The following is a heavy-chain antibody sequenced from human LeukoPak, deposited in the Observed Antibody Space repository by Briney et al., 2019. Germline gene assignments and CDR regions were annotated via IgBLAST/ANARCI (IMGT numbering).Heavy chain of an antibody. D-gene: IGHD6-19*01. CDR1: GFTFSSYA. Sequence: GGSLRLSCAASGFTFSSYAMSWVRQAPGKGLEWVSAISGSGGSTYYADSVKGRLTISRDNSKNTLYLQMNSLRAEDTAVYYCANRSPVAGTFPWGQGTLVTVSS. CDR3: ANRSPVAGTFP. CDR2: ISGSGGST. V-gene: IGHV3-23*01. J-gene: IGHJ5*02.